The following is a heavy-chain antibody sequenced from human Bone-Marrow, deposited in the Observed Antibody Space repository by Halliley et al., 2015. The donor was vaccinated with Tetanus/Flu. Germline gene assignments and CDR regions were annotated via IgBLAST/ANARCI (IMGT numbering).Heavy chain of an antibody. J-gene: IGHJ4*02. CDR2: ISTRNHGGAT. Sequence: WVAFISTRNHGGATHYAASVKGRLVISRNDSINFVYLQMDSLKTEDTGLYFCTRNFAPFDQWGQGTLVTVSS. CDR3: TRNFAPFDQ. V-gene: IGHV3-49*02.